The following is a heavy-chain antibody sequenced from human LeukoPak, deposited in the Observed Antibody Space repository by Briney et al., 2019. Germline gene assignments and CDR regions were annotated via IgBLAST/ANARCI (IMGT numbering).Heavy chain of an antibody. CDR3: ARDNNWGFDF. Sequence: GGSLRLSCAASGFVFSDYSTNWVRQAPGKGLEWVSNIRGSGSGSGSGMYYADSVKGRFTISRDNAKNSLYLQMSSLRAEDTAFYYCARDNNWGFDFWGQGALVTVSS. CDR2: IRGSGSGSGSGM. V-gene: IGHV3-48*04. D-gene: IGHD7-27*01. J-gene: IGHJ4*02. CDR1: GFVFSDYS.